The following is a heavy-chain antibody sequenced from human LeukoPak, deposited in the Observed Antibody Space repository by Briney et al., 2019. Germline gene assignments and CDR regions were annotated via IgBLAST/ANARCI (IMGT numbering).Heavy chain of an antibody. Sequence: PGGSLRLSCAASGFTFSSYEMNWVRQAPGAGLEWVSYISISDSTIYYADSVKGRFTISRDNAKNSLYLRMNNLRVEDTALYYCARGRYLGAIFQDHWGQGTLVTVSS. V-gene: IGHV3-48*03. D-gene: IGHD3-16*01. CDR1: GFTFSSYE. J-gene: IGHJ4*02. CDR3: ARGRYLGAIFQDH. CDR2: ISISDSTI.